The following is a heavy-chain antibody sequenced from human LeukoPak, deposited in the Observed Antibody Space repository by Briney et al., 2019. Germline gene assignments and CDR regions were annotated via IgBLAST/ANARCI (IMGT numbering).Heavy chain of an antibody. CDR3: ARELKVGNTGYYFDY. CDR2: IYYSGST. Sequence: SETLPLTCTVSSGSISDYYWSWIRQPPGKGLEWIGYIYYSGSTNYNPSLKSRVTILVDMSKNQFSLKMSSVTAADTAVYYCARELKVGNTGYYFDYWGQGTLVTVSS. CDR1: SGSISDYY. J-gene: IGHJ4*02. V-gene: IGHV4-59*01. D-gene: IGHD2/OR15-2a*01.